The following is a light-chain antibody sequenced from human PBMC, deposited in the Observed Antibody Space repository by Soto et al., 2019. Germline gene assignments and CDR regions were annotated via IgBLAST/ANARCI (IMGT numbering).Light chain of an antibody. Sequence: IVLPQSPGTLSFSPGERATLSCRASQSVSSSYLAWYQQKPGQAPRLLIYGASSRATGIPDRFSGSGSGTDFTLTISRLEPEDFAVYYCQQYGSSPRTFGQVTKVDIK. CDR3: QQYGSSPRT. J-gene: IGKJ1*01. CDR1: QSVSSSY. V-gene: IGKV3-20*01. CDR2: GAS.